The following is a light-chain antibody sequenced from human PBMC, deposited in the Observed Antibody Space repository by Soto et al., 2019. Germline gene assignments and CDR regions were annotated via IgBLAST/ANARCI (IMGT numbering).Light chain of an antibody. Sequence: QSALTQPASVSGSPGQSITISCTGTSSTVGGFNVVSWYQQHPGKAPKVIIYEGIKRPSGVSNRFSGSNSGSTASLTISGLQAEDEADYYCQSYDSNLSGSVFGGGTKLTVL. CDR2: EGI. CDR1: SSTVGGFNV. CDR3: QSYDSNLSGSV. V-gene: IGLV2-23*01. J-gene: IGLJ3*02.